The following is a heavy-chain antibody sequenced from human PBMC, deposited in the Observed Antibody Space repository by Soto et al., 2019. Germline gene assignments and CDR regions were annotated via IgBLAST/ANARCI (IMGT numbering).Heavy chain of an antibody. J-gene: IGHJ3*02. Sequence: GESLKISCKGSGYNFAIYYIGWVREMPGKGLEWMGIIHPGDSNSRYSPAFQGQVTISADKSISTAVLQWNSMKASDTATYYCASRTPGSSSWRGFNIWGQGTRVTVTS. CDR3: ASRTPGSSSWRGFNI. CDR1: GYNFAIYY. V-gene: IGHV5-51*01. D-gene: IGHD6-13*01. CDR2: IHPGDSNS.